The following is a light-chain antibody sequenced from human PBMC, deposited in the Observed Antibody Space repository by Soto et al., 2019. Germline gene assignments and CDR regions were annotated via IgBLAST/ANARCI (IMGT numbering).Light chain of an antibody. CDR2: GAS. Sequence: EIVLTQSPGTLSLSPGERATLSCRASQSVSSSYLAWYQQRAGQAPRLLIYGASTRATGIPDRFSGSGSGKDFTLTISRLEPEDFAVYYCQQYDSSPQTFGQGTKVEIK. CDR3: QQYDSSPQT. V-gene: IGKV3-20*01. J-gene: IGKJ1*01. CDR1: QSVSSSY.